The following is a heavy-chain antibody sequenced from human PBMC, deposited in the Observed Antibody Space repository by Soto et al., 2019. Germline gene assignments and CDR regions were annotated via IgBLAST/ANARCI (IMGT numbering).Heavy chain of an antibody. V-gene: IGHV1-69*01. J-gene: IGHJ3*02. CDR3: ARERRSRPVAGFAAFEI. CDR1: GGTISNSA. D-gene: IGHD6-19*01. Sequence: QVQLVQSGAEVKKPGSSVKVSCKASGGTISNSAFSWVRQAPGQGLEWVGGIVPMYDTPSYAQKFHDRVTITADEFTTTVYMELSSLTSVDTAVYFCARERRSRPVAGFAAFEIWGQGTLVTVSS. CDR2: IVPMYDTP.